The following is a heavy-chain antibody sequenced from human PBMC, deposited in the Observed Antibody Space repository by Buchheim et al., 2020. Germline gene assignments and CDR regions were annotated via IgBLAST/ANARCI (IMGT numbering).Heavy chain of an antibody. J-gene: IGHJ4*02. CDR2: ISSSSSTI. V-gene: IGHV3-11*01. D-gene: IGHD3-22*01. CDR3: ARVVEYYFDSSGYNYYFDY. CDR1: GFTFSDYY. Sequence: QVQLVESGGGSVKPGGSLRLSCAASGFTFSDYYMSWIRQAPGKGLEWVSYISSSSSTIYYADSVKGRFSISRDNAKNSLYLQMNSLRAEDTAVYYCARVVEYYFDSSGYNYYFDYWGQGTL.